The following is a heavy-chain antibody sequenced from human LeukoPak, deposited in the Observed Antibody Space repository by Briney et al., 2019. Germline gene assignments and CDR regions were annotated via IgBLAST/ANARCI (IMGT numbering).Heavy chain of an antibody. J-gene: IGHJ1*01. CDR1: GYTFTSYY. CDR2: INPNSGGT. Sequence: ASVKVSCKASGYTFTSYYIHWVRQAPGQGLEWMGWINPNSGGTNYIQKFQGRVTMTRDTSISTAYMELSRLRSDDTAVYYCARSTTPNENEYFEHWGQGTLVTVSS. D-gene: IGHD2/OR15-2a*01. V-gene: IGHV1-2*02. CDR3: ARSTTPNENEYFEH.